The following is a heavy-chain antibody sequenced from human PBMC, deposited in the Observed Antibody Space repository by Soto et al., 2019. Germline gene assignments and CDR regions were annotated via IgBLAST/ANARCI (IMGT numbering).Heavy chain of an antibody. D-gene: IGHD6-19*01. CDR2: IYHSGST. Sequence: SETLSLTCTVSGYSISSGYYWGWIRQPPGKGLEWIGSIYHSGSTYYNPSLKSRVTISVDTSKNQFSLKLSSVTAADTAVYYCARGEMAANWFDPWGQGTLVTVSS. J-gene: IGHJ5*02. V-gene: IGHV4-38-2*02. CDR1: GYSISSGYY. CDR3: ARGEMAANWFDP.